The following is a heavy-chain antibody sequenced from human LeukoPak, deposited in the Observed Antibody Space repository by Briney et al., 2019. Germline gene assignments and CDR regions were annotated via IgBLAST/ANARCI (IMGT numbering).Heavy chain of an antibody. J-gene: IGHJ4*02. CDR1: GFTFSSYA. Sequence: GGSLRLSCAASGFTFSSYAMNWVRQAPGKGLEWVSSINNSGARTYYADSVKGRFTISRDNSKNTLYLQMNSLRAEDTAVYYCARPRLNYYDSSATCFDYWGQGTLVTVSS. CDR3: ARPRLNYYDSSATCFDY. V-gene: IGHV3-23*01. D-gene: IGHD3-22*01. CDR2: INNSGART.